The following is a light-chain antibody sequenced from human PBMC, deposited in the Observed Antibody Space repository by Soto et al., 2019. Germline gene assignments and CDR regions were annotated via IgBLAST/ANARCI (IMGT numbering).Light chain of an antibody. Sequence: DIQMTQSPSSLSASVGDRVTITCQASQDIDTYLNWYQQKPGRAPKILIFDASNLETGVSSRYSGRGSETHLTLTLSHLQPEDMATYYCQQYYTLPITFGQGTRLE. V-gene: IGKV1-33*01. J-gene: IGKJ5*01. CDR2: DAS. CDR1: QDIDTY. CDR3: QQYYTLPIT.